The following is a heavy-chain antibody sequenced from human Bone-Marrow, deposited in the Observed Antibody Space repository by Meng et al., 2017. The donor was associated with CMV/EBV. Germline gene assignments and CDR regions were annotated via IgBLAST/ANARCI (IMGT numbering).Heavy chain of an antibody. CDR3: ARVLEAAHDY. D-gene: IGHD3-3*01. CDR1: GYPFSNYG. J-gene: IGHJ4*02. Sequence: VHVLHSGRGVKKPWGSVKVSGKASGYPFSNYGIIWVRQAPGQGLGWMGWISAYNGNTNYAQKLQGRFTMTTDTSTSTAYMELRSLRSDDTAVYYCARVLEAAHDYWGQGTLVTVSS. V-gene: IGHV1-18*01. CDR2: ISAYNGNT.